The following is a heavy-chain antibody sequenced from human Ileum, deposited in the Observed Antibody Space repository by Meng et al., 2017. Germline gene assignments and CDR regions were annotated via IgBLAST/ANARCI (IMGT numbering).Heavy chain of an antibody. V-gene: IGHV1-69*10. CDR3: ARDCSGGGCFDP. CDR2: IIPILNAS. CDR1: GGAFSSSA. J-gene: IGHJ5*02. Sequence: QVQLVQSGAEVKYPGSSVTVSCEASGGAFSSSAIGWLRQAPGRGLEWMGGIIPILNASTYAQNFKGRVTLSADMATTTVYMELSSLTSDDTAVYFRARDCSGGGCFDPWGQGTLVTVSS. D-gene: IGHD2-15*01.